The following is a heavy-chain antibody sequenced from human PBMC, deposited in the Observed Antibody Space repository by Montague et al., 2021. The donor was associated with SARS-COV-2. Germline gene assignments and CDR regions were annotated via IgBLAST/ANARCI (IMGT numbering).Heavy chain of an antibody. CDR2: IPHSGGT. CDR1: GGSISSGTW. J-gene: IGHJ5*02. V-gene: IGHV4-4*02. Sequence: SETLSLTCAVSGGSISSGTWWTWARQPPGKGLEWIGEIPHSGGTNYNPSLKSRVTISVDKSKNQFSLNLNSVTAADTAVYYCARLSSDIGGYFWFDPWGQGTLVSVSS. CDR3: ARLSSDIGGYFWFDP. D-gene: IGHD1-26*01.